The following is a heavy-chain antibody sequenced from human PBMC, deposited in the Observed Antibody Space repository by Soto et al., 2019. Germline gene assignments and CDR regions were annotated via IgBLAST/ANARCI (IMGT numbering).Heavy chain of an antibody. Sequence: QVQLQESGPGLVKPSGTLSLTCAVASGSISSSNWWSWVRQPPGKVLEWIGEIYHSGSTNYNPSLKRRVTIAVDKSKNQFSLKVSSVTAADTAVYYCARATSGNYGDYNCDYWGQGTLVTVSS. D-gene: IGHD4-17*01. J-gene: IGHJ4*02. CDR2: IYHSGST. V-gene: IGHV4-4*02. CDR3: ARATSGNYGDYNCDY. CDR1: SGSISSSNW.